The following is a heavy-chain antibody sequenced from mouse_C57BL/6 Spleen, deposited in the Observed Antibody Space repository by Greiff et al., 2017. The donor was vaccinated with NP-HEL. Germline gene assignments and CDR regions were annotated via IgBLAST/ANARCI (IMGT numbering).Heavy chain of an antibody. D-gene: IGHD2-2*01. CDR3: ARGGYEDYYAMDY. V-gene: IGHV1-19*01. Sequence: VQLKQSGPVLVKPGASVKMSCKASGYTFTDYYMNWVKQSHGKSLEWIGVINPYNGGTSYNQKFKGKATLTVDKSSSTAYMELNSLTSEDSAVYYCARGGYEDYYAMDYWGQGTSVTVSS. J-gene: IGHJ4*01. CDR2: INPYNGGT. CDR1: GYTFTDYY.